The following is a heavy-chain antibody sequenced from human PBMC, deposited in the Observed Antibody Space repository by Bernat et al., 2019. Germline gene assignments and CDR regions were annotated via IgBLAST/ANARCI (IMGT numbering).Heavy chain of an antibody. V-gene: IGHV3-11*05. CDR1: GFTFSDYY. J-gene: IGHJ4*02. CDR3: ARDPGLLWFGELLHYFDY. D-gene: IGHD3-10*01. CDR2: ISSSSSYT. Sequence: VQLVGSGGGLVKPGGSLRLSCAASGFTFSDYYMSWIRQAPGKGLEWVSYISSSSSYTNYADSVKGRFTISRDNAKNSLYLQMNSLRAEDTAVYYCARDPGLLWFGELLHYFDYWGQGTLVTVSS.